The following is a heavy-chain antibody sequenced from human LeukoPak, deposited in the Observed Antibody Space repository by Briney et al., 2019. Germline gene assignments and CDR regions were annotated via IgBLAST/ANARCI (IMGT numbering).Heavy chain of an antibody. CDR2: INPNSGGT. V-gene: IGHV1-2*02. J-gene: IGHJ4*02. CDR1: GYTFTGYY. Sequence: ASVKVSCKASGYTFTGYYIHWLRQAPGQGLEWMGWINPNSGGTNYVQKFQGRVTMTRDTSISTAYMELSSLRSDGTAVYYCAKDDIPQLRLGELSPWGVLDYWGQGTLVTVSS. D-gene: IGHD3-16*02. CDR3: AKDDIPQLRLGELSPWGVLDY.